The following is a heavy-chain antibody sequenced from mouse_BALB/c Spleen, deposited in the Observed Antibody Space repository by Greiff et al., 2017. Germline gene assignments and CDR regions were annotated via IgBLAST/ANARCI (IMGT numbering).Heavy chain of an antibody. V-gene: IGHV5-17*02. J-gene: IGHJ2*01. CDR1: GFTFSSFG. Sequence: DVKLVESGGGLVQPGGSRKISCAASGFTFSSFGMHWVRQAPEKGLEWVAYISSGSSTIYYADTVKGRFTISRDNPKNTLFLQMTSLRSEDTAMYYCARSKYGNSFDYWGQGTTLTVSS. D-gene: IGHD2-10*02. CDR3: ARSKYGNSFDY. CDR2: ISSGSSTI.